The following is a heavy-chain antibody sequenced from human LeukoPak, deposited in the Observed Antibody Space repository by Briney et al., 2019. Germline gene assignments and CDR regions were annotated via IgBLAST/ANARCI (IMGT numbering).Heavy chain of an antibody. CDR2: INPNSGST. D-gene: IGHD3-10*01. CDR3: ARAVRVDAFDI. V-gene: IGHV1-2*02. CDR1: GYTFTGYY. J-gene: IGHJ3*02. Sequence: ASVKVSCKASGYTFTGYYMHWVRQAPGQGLEWMGWINPNSGSTNYAQKFQGRVTMARDTSISTAYMELSRLRSDDTAVYYCARAVRVDAFDIWGQGTMVTVSS.